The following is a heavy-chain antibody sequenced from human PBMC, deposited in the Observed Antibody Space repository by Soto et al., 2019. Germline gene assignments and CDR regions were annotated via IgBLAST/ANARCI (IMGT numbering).Heavy chain of an antibody. J-gene: IGHJ2*01. CDR3: ARGYKGVATRPVWYFDL. CDR1: GFTFSSYS. V-gene: IGHV3-48*02. Sequence: EVQLVESGGGLVQPGGSLRLYCAASGFTFSSYSMNWVRQAPGKGLEWVTYISSSSGVIYYADSVKGRFTFSRDNAKNSLYLQMNSLRDEDTAVYYCARGYKGVATRPVWYFDLWGRGTLVTVSS. D-gene: IGHD6-6*01. CDR2: ISSSSGVI.